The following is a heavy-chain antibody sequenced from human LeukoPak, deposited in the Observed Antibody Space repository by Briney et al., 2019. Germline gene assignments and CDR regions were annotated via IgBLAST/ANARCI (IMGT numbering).Heavy chain of an antibody. CDR2: ISPGGSDT. CDR1: GYSLTSYW. J-gene: IGHJ4*02. V-gene: IGHV5-51*01. CDR3: ARPVRGYSYGYGY. Sequence: GESLKNSCTGSGYSLTSYWIGWVRQMPGKGLEWMGIISPGGSDTRYSQSFQGQVTISADKSISTAYLQWSSLKASDTAMYYCARPVRGYSYGYGYWGQGNLVTVSS. D-gene: IGHD5-18*01.